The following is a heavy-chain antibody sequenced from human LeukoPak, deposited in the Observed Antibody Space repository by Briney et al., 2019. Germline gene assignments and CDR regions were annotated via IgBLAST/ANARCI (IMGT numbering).Heavy chain of an antibody. CDR1: GFTFDDYA. V-gene: IGHV3-9*01. D-gene: IGHD5-18*01. CDR2: ISWNSGSI. J-gene: IGHJ4*02. CDR3: ARLRGYSYGLDY. Sequence: GGSLRLSCAASGFTFDDYAMHWVRQAPGKGLEWVSGISWNSGSIGYADSVKGRFTISRDNAKNSLYLQMNSLRAEDTALYYCARLRGYSYGLDYWGQGTLVTVSS.